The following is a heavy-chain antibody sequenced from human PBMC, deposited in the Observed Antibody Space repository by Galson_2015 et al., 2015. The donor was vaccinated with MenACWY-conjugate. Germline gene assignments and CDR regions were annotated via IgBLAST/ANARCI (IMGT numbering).Heavy chain of an antibody. CDR1: GFTFTGYE. Sequence: SLRLSCAASGFTFTGYEFNWVRQAPGTGLEWLSYISKSGSPIYYADSVKSRFTISRDNIKKSLFLEMNSLRAGDTGVYYCARVGTWIHQYFYYMDVWGKGTTVTVSS. D-gene: IGHD5-18*01. V-gene: IGHV3-48*03. CDR2: ISKSGSPI. J-gene: IGHJ6*03. CDR3: ARVGTWIHQYFYYMDV.